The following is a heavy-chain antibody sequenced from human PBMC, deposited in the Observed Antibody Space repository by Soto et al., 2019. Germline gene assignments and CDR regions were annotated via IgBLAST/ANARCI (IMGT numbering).Heavy chain of an antibody. Sequence: GGSLRLSCAASGFTFSSYWMSWVRQAPGEGLEWVANIKQDGSEKYYVDSVKGRFTISRDNAKNSLYLQMNSLRAEDTAVYYCERSGVSAPNWFDTWGQGTLVTVSS. D-gene: IGHD3-10*01. V-gene: IGHV3-7*03. CDR3: ERSGVSAPNWFDT. CDR1: GFTFSSYW. J-gene: IGHJ5*02. CDR2: IKQDGSEK.